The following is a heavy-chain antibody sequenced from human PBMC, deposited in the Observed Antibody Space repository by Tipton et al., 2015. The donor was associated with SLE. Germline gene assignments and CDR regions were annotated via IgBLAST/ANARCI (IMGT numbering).Heavy chain of an antibody. Sequence: GSLRLSCAASGFTFSSYEMNWVRQAPGKGLEWVSYISSSGSTIYYADSVKGRFTISRDNAKNSLYLQMNSLRAEDTAVYYCAFLGGWNDYLSNWFDPWGQGTLVTVSS. J-gene: IGHJ5*02. CDR3: AFLGGWNDYLSNWFDP. D-gene: IGHD1-1*01. CDR2: ISSSGSTI. V-gene: IGHV3-48*03. CDR1: GFTFSSYE.